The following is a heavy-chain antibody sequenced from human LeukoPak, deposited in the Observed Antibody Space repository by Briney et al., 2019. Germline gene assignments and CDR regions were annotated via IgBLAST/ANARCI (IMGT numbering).Heavy chain of an antibody. D-gene: IGHD4-23*01. V-gene: IGHV1-69*13. Sequence: SVKVSCNASGGTFSSYAISWGRQAPGQGLEWMGGIIPIFGTANYGKKFQGRVKINADESTSTDYMELSSLRSEETAVYYCARAVGGGNYNDAFDIWGQGTMVTVSS. CDR3: ARAVGGGNYNDAFDI. CDR2: IIPIFGTA. CDR1: GGTFSSYA. J-gene: IGHJ3*02.